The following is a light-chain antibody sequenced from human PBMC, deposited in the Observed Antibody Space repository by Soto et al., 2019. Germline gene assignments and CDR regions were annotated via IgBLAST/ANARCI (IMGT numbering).Light chain of an antibody. J-gene: IGKJ4*01. Sequence: EIVLTQSPATLSLSPGERATLSCRASQSVSSYLGWYQQKPGQAPRLLIYDTPNRATGIPARFSGSGSGTDFTLTIISLEPEDFAVYYCQQRSDWPLTFGGGTKVEIK. V-gene: IGKV3-11*01. CDR3: QQRSDWPLT. CDR1: QSVSSY. CDR2: DTP.